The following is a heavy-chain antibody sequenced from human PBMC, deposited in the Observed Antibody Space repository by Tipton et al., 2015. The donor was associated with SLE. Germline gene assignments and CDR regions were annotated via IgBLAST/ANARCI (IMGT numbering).Heavy chain of an antibody. CDR1: GGPISGSF. V-gene: IGHV4-4*07. J-gene: IGHJ4*02. CDR2: IYASGST. CDR3: ARVSRYDDRPLDH. D-gene: IGHD3-3*01. Sequence: GLVKPSETLSLTCIVSGGPISGSFWSWIRQPVGKGLEWIGRIYASGSTDYNPSLEGRVTMSVDMSKNQFSLQLRSVTAADTAAYYCARVSRYDDRPLDHWGQGTLVTVSS.